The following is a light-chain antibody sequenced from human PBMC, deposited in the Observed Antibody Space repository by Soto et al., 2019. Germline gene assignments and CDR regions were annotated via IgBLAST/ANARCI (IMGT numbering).Light chain of an antibody. CDR2: EIK. Sequence: QLVLTQPPSVSGAPGQRVTISCTGSASNFGAGYDVHWYQQIPGTAPKLLSFEIKSRPSGVPDRFSASKSGTSASLAITGVQTEDEAHYYCQSYDNSLRGWVFGGGTKLTVL. J-gene: IGLJ3*02. V-gene: IGLV1-40*01. CDR1: ASNFGAGYD. CDR3: QSYDNSLRGWV.